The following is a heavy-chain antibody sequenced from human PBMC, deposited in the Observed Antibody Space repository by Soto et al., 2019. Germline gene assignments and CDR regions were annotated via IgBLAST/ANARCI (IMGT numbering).Heavy chain of an antibody. V-gene: IGHV5-51*01. CDR1: GYSFTTYW. J-gene: IGHJ6*02. CDR3: ARHEQFYYYYYGMGV. Sequence: PGESLKISCKASGYSFTTYWIAGVRQMPGKGREWMGIINPGDSDIRYSPSFQGQVTISADNSISTAYLQWSSLKASDTAMYYCARHEQFYYYYYGMGVWGQGTAGTVSS. CDR2: INPGDSDI. D-gene: IGHD4-4*01.